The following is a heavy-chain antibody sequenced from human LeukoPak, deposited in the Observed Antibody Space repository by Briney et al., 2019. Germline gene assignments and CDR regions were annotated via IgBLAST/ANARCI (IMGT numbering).Heavy chain of an antibody. CDR1: GFTFDEYT. J-gene: IGHJ4*02. Sequence: PGGSLRLSCAASGFTFDEYTMRWVRQVPGKGLEWVSVIGWDSDSKYYLESVKGRFTISRDNSKNSLYLQMNSLRTEDTAFYYCAKDRSRSYSSFDSWGQGTLVTVSS. CDR3: AKDRSRSYSSFDS. D-gene: IGHD3-22*01. V-gene: IGHV3-43*01. CDR2: IGWDSDSK.